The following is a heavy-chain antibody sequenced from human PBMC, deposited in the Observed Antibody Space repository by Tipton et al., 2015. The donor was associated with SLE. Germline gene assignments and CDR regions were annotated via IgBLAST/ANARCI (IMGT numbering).Heavy chain of an antibody. Sequence: TLSLTCTVSGGSISSHYWSWIRQPPGKGLEWIGYIYYSGSTNYNPSLKSRVTISVDTSKNQFSLKLSSVTAADTAVYYCARAAMVHYYYYGMDVWGQGTTVTVSS. D-gene: IGHD5-18*01. CDR1: GGSISSHY. CDR2: IYYSGST. J-gene: IGHJ6*02. V-gene: IGHV4-59*11. CDR3: ARAAMVHYYYYGMDV.